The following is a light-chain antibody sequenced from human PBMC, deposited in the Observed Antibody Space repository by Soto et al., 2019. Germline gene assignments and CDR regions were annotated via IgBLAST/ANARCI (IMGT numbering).Light chain of an antibody. CDR1: QSIRSER. CDR2: DAS. CDR3: QEYDGAPIT. V-gene: IGKV3-20*01. J-gene: IGKJ5*01. Sequence: VLRQVPDTLSWSPGERATLSCRASQSIRSERLAWYQQKPGQAPRLVIFDASNRASGMPERFSGSGSGTDFTLTIARLEPEDFAVYYCQEYDGAPITFGLGTRLEI.